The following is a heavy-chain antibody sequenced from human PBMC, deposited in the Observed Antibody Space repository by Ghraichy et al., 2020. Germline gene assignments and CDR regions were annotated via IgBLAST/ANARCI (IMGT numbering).Heavy chain of an antibody. D-gene: IGHD3-9*01. J-gene: IGHJ4*02. V-gene: IGHV3-23*01. CDR2: ISGSGGST. Sequence: GESLNISCAASGFTFMTHAMSWVRQAPGKGLEWVSGISGSGGSTYYGDSVKGRFTISRDNSNNTLYLQMNSLRVDDTAVDYCAKDSPTRYFDYWGQGILVTVSS. CDR1: GFTFMTHA. CDR3: AKDSPTRYFDY.